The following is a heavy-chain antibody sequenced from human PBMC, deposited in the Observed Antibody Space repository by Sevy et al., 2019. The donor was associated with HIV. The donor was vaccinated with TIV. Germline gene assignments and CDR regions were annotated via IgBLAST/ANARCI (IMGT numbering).Heavy chain of an antibody. Sequence: SETLSLTCTVAGGSISIANHYWSWIRQHPGKGLEWIGYIYYSGSTYYNPSLKSRVTISVDTSKNQFSLKLSAVTAADTAVYYWARVVTIFGRSMDVWGQGTTVTVSS. CDR3: ARVVTIFGRSMDV. CDR2: IYYSGST. D-gene: IGHD3-3*01. J-gene: IGHJ6*02. CDR1: GGSISIANHY. V-gene: IGHV4-31*03.